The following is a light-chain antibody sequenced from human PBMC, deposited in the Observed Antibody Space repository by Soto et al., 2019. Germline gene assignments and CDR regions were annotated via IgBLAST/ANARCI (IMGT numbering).Light chain of an antibody. CDR3: QQYDKWPHT. J-gene: IGKJ2*01. Sequence: EVVMTQSPATLSVSPGERATLSCRASQSVSINLAWYQQKPGQAPRLLIYGASTRATGIPARFSGSGSGTEFTLTISSLQSEDFAVYYCQQYDKWPHTFGQGTKLEIK. CDR1: QSVSIN. V-gene: IGKV3-15*01. CDR2: GAS.